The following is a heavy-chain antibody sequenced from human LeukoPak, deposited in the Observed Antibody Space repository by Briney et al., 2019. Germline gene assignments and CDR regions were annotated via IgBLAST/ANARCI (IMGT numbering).Heavy chain of an antibody. J-gene: IGHJ4*02. V-gene: IGHV4-39*07. CDR3: ARAGVWLLRFLFDY. CDR2: IYYSGST. CDR1: GGSISSSSYY. D-gene: IGHD3-22*01. Sequence: SETLSLTCTVSGGSISSSSYYWGWIRQPPGKGLEWIGSIYYSGSTNYNPSLKSRVTISVDTSKNQFSLKLSSVTAADTAVYYCARAGVWLLRFLFDYWGQGTLVTVSS.